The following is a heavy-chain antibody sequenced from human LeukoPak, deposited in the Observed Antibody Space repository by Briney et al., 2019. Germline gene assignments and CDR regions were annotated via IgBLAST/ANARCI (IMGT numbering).Heavy chain of an antibody. V-gene: IGHV3-74*01. Sequence: GGSLRLSCAASGFTFSDYWMYWVRQGPGKRLLSVSRINPDGRTAHYGDSVTGRFTISRDNARNTVYLQMNSLRAEDTGVYYCARATAFQFMGTYISWGPGVLVTVSS. J-gene: IGHJ5*02. CDR3: ARATAFQFMGTYIS. D-gene: IGHD1-7*01. CDR1: GFTFSDYW. CDR2: INPDGRTA.